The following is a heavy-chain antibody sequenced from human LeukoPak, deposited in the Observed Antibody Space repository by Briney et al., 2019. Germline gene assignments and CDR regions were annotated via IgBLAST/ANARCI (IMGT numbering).Heavy chain of an antibody. CDR2: IHYSGST. J-gene: IGHJ4*02. CDR1: GDSITGFY. V-gene: IGHV4-59*01. CDR3: ARGATSSDY. Sequence: PSETLSLTCTVSGDSITGFYWNWIRQPPGKGLEWIGYIHYSGSTNYNPSLKSRVSISVDTSKTQFSLKLSSVTAADTAVYYCARGATSSDYWGQGTLVTVSS. D-gene: IGHD1-26*01.